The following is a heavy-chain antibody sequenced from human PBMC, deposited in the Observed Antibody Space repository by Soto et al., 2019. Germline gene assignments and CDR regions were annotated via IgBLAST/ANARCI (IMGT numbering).Heavy chain of an antibody. CDR1: GGSFSGYY. V-gene: IGHV4-34*01. CDR2: INHSGST. Sequence: SEALSLTCAVYGGSFSGYYWSWIRQPPGKGLEWIGEINHSGSTNYNPSLKSRVTISVDTSKNQFSLKLGSVTAADTAVYYCARGFWVTIFGVVIPNYYYYRMDGWGKG. CDR3: ARGFWVTIFGVVIPNYYYYRMDG. J-gene: IGHJ6*04. D-gene: IGHD3-3*01.